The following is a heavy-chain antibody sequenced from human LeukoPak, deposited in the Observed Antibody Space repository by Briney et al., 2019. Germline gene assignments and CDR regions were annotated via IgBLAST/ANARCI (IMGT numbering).Heavy chain of an antibody. CDR1: GDSISSYY. CDR2: FYTSGST. CDR3: ARLFAGAAFDI. V-gene: IGHV4-4*07. J-gene: IGHJ3*02. Sequence: SETLSLTCTVSGDSISSYYWSWIRQPAGKGLEWVGRFYTSGSTNYNPSLKSRLTMSVDTSKNQFSLNLTSVTAADTAVYYCARLFAGAAFDIWGQGTMVTVSS. D-gene: IGHD3-10*01.